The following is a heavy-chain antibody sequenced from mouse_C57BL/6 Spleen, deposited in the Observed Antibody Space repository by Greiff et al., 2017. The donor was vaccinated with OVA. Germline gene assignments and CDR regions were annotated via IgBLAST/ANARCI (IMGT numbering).Heavy chain of an antibody. CDR3: ASREGYGSSYWYFDV. V-gene: IGHV5-17*01. CDR1: GFTFSDYG. Sequence: EVQLVESGGGLVKPGGSLKLSCAASGFTFSDYGMHWVRQAPEKGLEWVAYISSGSSTIYYADTVKGRVTISRDNAKNTLFLQMTSLRSEDTAMYYCASREGYGSSYWYFDVWGTGTTVTVAS. D-gene: IGHD1-1*01. CDR2: ISSGSSTI. J-gene: IGHJ1*03.